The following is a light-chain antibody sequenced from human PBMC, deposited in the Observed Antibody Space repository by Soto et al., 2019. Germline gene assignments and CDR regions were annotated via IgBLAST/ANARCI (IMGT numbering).Light chain of an antibody. CDR3: CSYTRSRTNV. J-gene: IGLJ1*01. Sequence: LTLPASSSGSPGQSLPISCTGTISNVRACLYVSWFQHQRGKSPRVMIYEGTPLPSGVADRFSGCKSGNTASLTISRLQAEDEADYYCCSYTRSRTNVFRTRTKVTVL. V-gene: IGLV2-14*01. CDR2: EGT. CDR1: ISNVRACLY.